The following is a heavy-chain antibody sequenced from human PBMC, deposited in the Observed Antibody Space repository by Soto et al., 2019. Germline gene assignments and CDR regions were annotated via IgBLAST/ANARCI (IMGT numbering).Heavy chain of an antibody. J-gene: IGHJ6*02. D-gene: IGHD3-10*01. CDR3: ARDRGYGMDV. V-gene: IGHV3-74*01. CDR2: INSDASNT. CDR1: GFTFTTSW. Sequence: EVQLVESGGGLVQPGGSLRLSCAASGFTFTTSWMHWVRQAPEKGLVWVSHINSDASNTTYADFVRARYTISKDNVKHTLYLQMDSLGVEYTAVYYCARDRGYGMDVWGQSTAVIVSS.